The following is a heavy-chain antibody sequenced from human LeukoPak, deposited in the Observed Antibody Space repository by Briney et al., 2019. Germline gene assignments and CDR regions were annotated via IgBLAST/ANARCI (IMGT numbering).Heavy chain of an antibody. CDR2: IYPGNSDT. V-gene: IGHV5-51*01. J-gene: IGHJ4*02. CDR1: GDRLTNNW. Sequence: GESLKISCKISGDRLTNNWIGWVRQVPGKGLEWLGLIYPGNSDTRYSPFFQGQVTFSVDTSISTAYLHWGGLKASDTAMYYCARAITMVRGVTPYYFDYWGQGTLVTVSS. CDR3: ARAITMVRGVTPYYFDY. D-gene: IGHD3-10*01.